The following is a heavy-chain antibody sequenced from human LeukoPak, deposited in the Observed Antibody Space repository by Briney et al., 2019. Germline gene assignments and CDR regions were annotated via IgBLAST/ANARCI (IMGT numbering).Heavy chain of an antibody. CDR2: INHSGST. D-gene: IGHD4-17*01. Sequence: PSETLSLTCTVSGGSISSYYWSWIRQPPGKGLEWIGEINHSGSTNYNPSLKSRVTISVDTSKNQFSLKLSSVTAADTAVYYCARRDVTTWFDPWGQGTLVTVSS. CDR1: GGSISSYY. V-gene: IGHV4-34*01. J-gene: IGHJ5*02. CDR3: ARRDVTTWFDP.